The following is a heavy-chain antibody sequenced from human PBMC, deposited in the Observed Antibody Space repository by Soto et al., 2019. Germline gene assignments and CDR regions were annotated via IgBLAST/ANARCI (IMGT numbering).Heavy chain of an antibody. CDR2: ISAYNGNT. CDR1: GYTFTSYG. CDR3: ARLNCGGDCWHAFDI. D-gene: IGHD2-21*02. V-gene: IGHV1-18*01. J-gene: IGHJ3*02. Sequence: ASVKVSCKASGYTFTSYGIRWGRQAPGQGLEWMGWISAYNGNTNYAQKLQGRVTITRDTSASTAYMELSSLRSEDTAVYYCARLNCGGDCWHAFDIWGQGTMVTVSS.